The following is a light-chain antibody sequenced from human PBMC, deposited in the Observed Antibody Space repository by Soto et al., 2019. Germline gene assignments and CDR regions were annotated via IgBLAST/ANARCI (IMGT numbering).Light chain of an antibody. CDR2: EVN. V-gene: IGLV2-8*01. CDR3: SSYAGSNNLV. Sequence: QSALTQPPSASGSPGQSVTISCTGTRSDVGGYNSVSWYQQHPGKAPKLLIYEVNKRPSGVPDRFSASKSGNTASLTVSAFQAEDEADYYCSSYAGSNNLVFGGGTKLTVL. J-gene: IGLJ2*01. CDR1: RSDVGGYNS.